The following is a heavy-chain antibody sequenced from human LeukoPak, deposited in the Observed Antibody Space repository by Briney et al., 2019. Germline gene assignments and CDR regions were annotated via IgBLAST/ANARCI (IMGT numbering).Heavy chain of an antibody. CDR2: IYSAGST. CDR3: ARSDGSGSYPVDY. CDR1: GFTFSSYA. D-gene: IGHD3-10*01. Sequence: PGGSLRLSCAASGFTFSSYAMHWVRQAPGKGLEWVSVIYSAGSTYYADSVKGRFTISRDNSKNTLYLQMNSLRAEDTAVYYCARSDGSGSYPVDYWGQGALVTVSS. J-gene: IGHJ4*02. V-gene: IGHV3-66*01.